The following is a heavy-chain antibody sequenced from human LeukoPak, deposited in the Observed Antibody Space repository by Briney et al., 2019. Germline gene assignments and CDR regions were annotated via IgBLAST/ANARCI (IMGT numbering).Heavy chain of an antibody. CDR3: ATDLARITMIRDAFDI. V-gene: IGHV1-24*01. Sequence: ASVKVSCKVSGYTLTELSMHWVRQAPGKGLEWMGGFDPEDGETIYAQKFQGRVTMAEDTSTDTAYMELSSLRSEDTAVYYCATDLARITMIRDAFDIWGQGTMVTVSS. CDR1: GYTLTELS. CDR2: FDPEDGET. D-gene: IGHD3-22*01. J-gene: IGHJ3*02.